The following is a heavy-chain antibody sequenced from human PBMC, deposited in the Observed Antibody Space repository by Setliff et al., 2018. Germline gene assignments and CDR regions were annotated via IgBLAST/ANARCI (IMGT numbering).Heavy chain of an antibody. D-gene: IGHD2-15*01. CDR3: ASYERYCYGGSCYYFDY. Sequence: GASVKVSCKASGATFSSYGISWVRQAPGQGLEWMAGTIPIFGTTEYAQKFQGRLTVITDESTNTAFMQLSSLRSDDTAVYYCASYERYCYGGSCYYFDYWGQGTLVTV. CDR1: GATFSSYG. CDR2: TIPIFGTT. J-gene: IGHJ4*02. V-gene: IGHV1-69*05.